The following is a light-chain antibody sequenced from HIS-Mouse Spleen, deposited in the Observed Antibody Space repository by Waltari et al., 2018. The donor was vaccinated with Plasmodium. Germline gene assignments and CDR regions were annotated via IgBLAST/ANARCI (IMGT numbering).Light chain of an antibody. CDR1: RSAVDGYNY. CDR2: DVS. V-gene: IGLV2-11*01. J-gene: IGLJ2*01. CDR3: CSYAGSYTFVV. Sequence: QSALTQPRSVSGSPGQSVTISCTGPRSAVDGYNYVSWYQQHPGKAPKLMIYDVSKRPSGVPDRFSGSKSGNTASLTISGLQAEDEADYYCCSYAGSYTFVVFGGGTKLTVL.